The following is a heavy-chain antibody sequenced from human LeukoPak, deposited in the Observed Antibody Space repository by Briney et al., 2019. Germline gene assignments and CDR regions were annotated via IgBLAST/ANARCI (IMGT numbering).Heavy chain of an antibody. D-gene: IGHD3-10*01. J-gene: IGHJ6*03. CDR2: INHSGST. CDR3: ARGYYGSGSHCCHMDV. Sequence: SETLSLTCAVYVGSFSGYYWSWIRQPPGKGLEWIGEINHSGSTDYNSSLKSRVTISVDTSKNQFSLKLSSVTAADTAVYYCARGYYGSGSHCCHMDVWGKGTTITVS. CDR1: VGSFSGYY. V-gene: IGHV4-34*01.